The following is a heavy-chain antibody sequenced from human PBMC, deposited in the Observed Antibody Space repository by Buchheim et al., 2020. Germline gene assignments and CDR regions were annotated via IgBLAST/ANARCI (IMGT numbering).Heavy chain of an antibody. J-gene: IGHJ6*02. CDR2: ISYDGSNK. D-gene: IGHD1-1*01. Sequence: QVQLVESRGGGVQPGRSLRLSCAASGFKFNNYAMHWVRQAPGKGLEWLALISYDGSNKYYRESVEGRFTVSRDNSNNTLHLQMNSLRVEETAVYYCVRDGSRTGNYYGMDVWGQETT. V-gene: IGHV3-30-3*01. CDR1: GFKFNNYA. CDR3: VRDGSRTGNYYGMDV.